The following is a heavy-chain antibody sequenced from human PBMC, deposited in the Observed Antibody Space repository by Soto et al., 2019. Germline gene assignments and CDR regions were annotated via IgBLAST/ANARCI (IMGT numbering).Heavy chain of an antibody. Sequence: GGSLRLSCAASGFTFSSYWMHWVRQAPGKGLVWVSRINSDGSSTSYADSVKGRFTISRDNAKNTLYLQMNSLRAEDTAVYYCARDPSSGWSFWYYGMDVWGQGTTVTVSS. CDR1: GFTFSSYW. J-gene: IGHJ6*02. CDR2: INSDGSST. D-gene: IGHD6-19*01. CDR3: ARDPSSGWSFWYYGMDV. V-gene: IGHV3-74*01.